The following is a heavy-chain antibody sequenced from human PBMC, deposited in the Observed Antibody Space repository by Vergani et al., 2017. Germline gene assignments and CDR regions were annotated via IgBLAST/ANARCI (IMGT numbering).Heavy chain of an antibody. V-gene: IGHV3-7*01. J-gene: IGHJ4*02. D-gene: IGHD4/OR15-4a*01. CDR2: IKQDGSEK. Sequence: VQLVESGGGLVQPGGSLRLSCAASGFTFSSYWMSWVRQAPGKGLEWVANIKQDGSEKYYVDSVKGRFTITRDNAKNSLYLQMNSLRAEDTAVYYCAREKFTGATTSPLDYWGQGTLVTVSS. CDR1: GFTFSSYW. CDR3: AREKFTGATTSPLDY.